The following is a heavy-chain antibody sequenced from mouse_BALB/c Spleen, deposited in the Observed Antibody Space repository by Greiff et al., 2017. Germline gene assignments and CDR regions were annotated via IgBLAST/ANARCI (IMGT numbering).Heavy chain of an antibody. CDR2: ISSGGGNT. J-gene: IGHJ2*01. CDR1: GFTFSSYT. D-gene: IGHD1-1*01. Sequence: EVKLVESGGGLVKPGGSLKLSCAASGFTFSSYTMSWVRQTPEKRLEWVATISSGGGNTYYPDSVKGRFTISRDNSKNNLYLQMSSLRSEDTALYYCARYKDYGSSYDYWGQGTTLTVSS. CDR3: ARYKDYGSSYDY. V-gene: IGHV5-9*03.